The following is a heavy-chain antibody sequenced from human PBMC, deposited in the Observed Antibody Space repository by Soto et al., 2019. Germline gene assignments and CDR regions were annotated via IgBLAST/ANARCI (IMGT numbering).Heavy chain of an antibody. V-gene: IGHV4-4*02. CDR1: GGSITGSDW. Sequence: SETLSLTCVVSGGSITGSDWWTWVRQSPEKGLEWIGEIFHSGNTNYSPSLKSRVTISLDKSANQFSLKVNSVTAEDTATYYCCGTIGGPFLSYGMDVWGHGTTVTVSS. CDR2: IFHSGNT. D-gene: IGHD1-1*01. CDR3: CGTIGGPFLSYGMDV. J-gene: IGHJ6*02.